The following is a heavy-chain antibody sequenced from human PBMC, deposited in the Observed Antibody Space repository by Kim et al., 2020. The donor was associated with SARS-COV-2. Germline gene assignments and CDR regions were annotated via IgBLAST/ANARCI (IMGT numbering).Heavy chain of an antibody. D-gene: IGHD3-3*01. V-gene: IGHV1-2*06. Sequence: ASVKVSCKASGYTFTGYYMHWVRQAPGQGLEWMGRINPNSGGTNYAQKFQGRVTMTRDTSISTAYMELSRLRSDDTAVYYCARDLTRVRFWGFDPWGQGTLVTVSS. CDR2: INPNSGGT. J-gene: IGHJ5*02. CDR1: GYTFTGYY. CDR3: ARDLTRVRFWGFDP.